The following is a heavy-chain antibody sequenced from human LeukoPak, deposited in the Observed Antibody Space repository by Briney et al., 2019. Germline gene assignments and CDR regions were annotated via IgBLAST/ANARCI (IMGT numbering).Heavy chain of an antibody. Sequence: PGGSLRLSCAASGFTFSSYSMNWVRQAPGKGLEWVSAISGSGDSTYYADSVKGRFTISRDNSKNTLHLQMDSLRAEDTAVYYCAKRESYYYYYMDVWGKGTTVTVSS. D-gene: IGHD3-10*01. V-gene: IGHV3-23*01. CDR3: AKRESYYYYYMDV. CDR2: ISGSGDST. J-gene: IGHJ6*03. CDR1: GFTFSSYS.